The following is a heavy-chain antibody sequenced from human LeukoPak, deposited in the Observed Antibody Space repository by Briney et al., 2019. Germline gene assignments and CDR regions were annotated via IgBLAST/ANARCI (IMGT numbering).Heavy chain of an antibody. Sequence: GGSLRLSCAASGFTFSSYAMNWVRLAPGKGLEWVSGISGSGGSTYYADSVEGRFTISRDNSKNTLYLQINSLRAEDTAVYYCAKGGYDILTGCDHWGQGTLVTVSS. V-gene: IGHV3-23*01. CDR3: AKGGYDILTGCDH. CDR2: ISGSGGST. CDR1: GFTFSSYA. J-gene: IGHJ4*02. D-gene: IGHD3-9*01.